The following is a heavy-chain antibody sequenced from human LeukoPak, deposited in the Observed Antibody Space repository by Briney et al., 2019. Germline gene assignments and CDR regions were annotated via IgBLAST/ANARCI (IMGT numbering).Heavy chain of an antibody. CDR2: FSGTGSI. Sequence: PGGSLRLSCAASGFTFSSYAMSWVRQAPGKGLEWVSTFSGTGSIYYADSVKGRFTISRDNSKNTLYLQMNSLRAEDTAVYYCARDSGFSGTQRGEYWGQGTLVTVSS. CDR3: ARDSGFSGTQRGEY. CDR1: GFTFSSYA. D-gene: IGHD3/OR15-3a*01. J-gene: IGHJ4*02. V-gene: IGHV3-23*01.